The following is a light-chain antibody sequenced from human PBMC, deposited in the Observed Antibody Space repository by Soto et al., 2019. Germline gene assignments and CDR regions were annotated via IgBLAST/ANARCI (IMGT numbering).Light chain of an antibody. CDR1: SSDVGSSNL. V-gene: IGLV2-23*01. CDR2: EGN. J-gene: IGLJ1*01. Sequence: QSVLTQPASVSGPPGQSVTVSCTGTSSDVGSSNLVSWYQQHPGKVPKPMIYEGNKRPSGVSNRFSGSKSGNTASLTISGLQAEDEADYYCCSYASGGTYVFGTGTKVTVL. CDR3: CSYASGGTYV.